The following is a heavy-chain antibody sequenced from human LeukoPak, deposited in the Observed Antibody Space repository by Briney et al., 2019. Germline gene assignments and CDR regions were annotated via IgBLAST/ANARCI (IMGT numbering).Heavy chain of an antibody. CDR3: AREFDDSSGYSFDY. D-gene: IGHD3-22*01. Sequence: PGGSLGLSCAASGFTFSSYGMHWVRQAPGKGLEWVAVIWYDGSNKYYADSVKGRFTISRDNSKNTLYLQMNSLRAEDTAVYYCAREFDDSSGYSFDYWGQGTLVTVSS. V-gene: IGHV3-33*01. CDR1: GFTFSSYG. CDR2: IWYDGSNK. J-gene: IGHJ4*02.